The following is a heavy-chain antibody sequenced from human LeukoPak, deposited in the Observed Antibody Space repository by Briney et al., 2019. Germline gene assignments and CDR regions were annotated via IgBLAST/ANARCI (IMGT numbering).Heavy chain of an antibody. V-gene: IGHV3-74*01. Sequence: PGGSLRLSCAASGFSFSSYGMHWVRQAPGRGLVWVSRISSDGSDIFYADSVKGRFTISRDNSKNMLYLQMNSLRAEDTAVYYCARDKGAAPEERSDYWGQGTLVTVSS. J-gene: IGHJ4*02. D-gene: IGHD1-26*01. CDR3: ARDKGAAPEERSDY. CDR2: ISSDGSDI. CDR1: GFSFSSYG.